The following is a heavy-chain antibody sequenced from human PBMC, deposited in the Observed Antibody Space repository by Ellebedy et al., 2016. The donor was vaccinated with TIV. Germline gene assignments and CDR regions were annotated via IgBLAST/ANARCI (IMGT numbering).Heavy chain of an antibody. J-gene: IGHJ4*02. Sequence: SETLSLTXTVTGGSISSSSYYWGWIRQPPGKGLEWIGSIYYSGSTYCNPSLKSRVTISVDTSKNQFSLKLSSVTAADTAVYYCARDGVLPYFDWYDYWGQGTLVTVSS. CDR1: GGSISSSSYY. CDR3: ARDGVLPYFDWYDY. V-gene: IGHV4-39*07. D-gene: IGHD3-9*01. CDR2: IYYSGST.